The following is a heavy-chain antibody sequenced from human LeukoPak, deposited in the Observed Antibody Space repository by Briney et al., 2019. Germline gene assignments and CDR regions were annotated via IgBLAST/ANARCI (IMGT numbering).Heavy chain of an antibody. Sequence: SETLSLTCTVSGGSISSYYWSWIRQPAGKGLEWIGRIYTSGSTYYNPSLKSRVTISVDTSKNQFSLKLSSVTAADTAVYYCARHGGLLAVAGSNNWFDPWGQGTLVTVSS. J-gene: IGHJ5*02. CDR2: IYTSGST. V-gene: IGHV4-4*07. CDR3: ARHGGLLAVAGSNNWFDP. D-gene: IGHD6-19*01. CDR1: GGSISSYY.